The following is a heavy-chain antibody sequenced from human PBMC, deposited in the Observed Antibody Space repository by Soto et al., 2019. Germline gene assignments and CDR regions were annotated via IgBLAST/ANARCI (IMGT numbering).Heavy chain of an antibody. CDR2: IIPIFGTA. Sequence: QVQLVQSGTEMKKPGSSVKVSCKASGDTFSSYAVSWVRQAPGQGLEWMGGIIPIFGTANYAQKFQGRVTITADESRSTAYTELSSLRFDDTAVYYCARDRNIVVVPPAGWYYGMDVWGQGTTVTVSS. J-gene: IGHJ6*02. D-gene: IGHD2-2*01. CDR3: ARDRNIVVVPPAGWYYGMDV. V-gene: IGHV1-69*01. CDR1: GDTFSSYA.